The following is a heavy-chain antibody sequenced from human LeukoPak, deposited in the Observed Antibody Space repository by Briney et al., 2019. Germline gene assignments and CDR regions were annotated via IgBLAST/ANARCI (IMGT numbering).Heavy chain of an antibody. CDR2: ISYDGSNK. J-gene: IGHJ4*02. CDR3: ARVHTVSHYYDSSGYDY. CDR1: GFTFSSYA. V-gene: IGHV3-30-3*01. Sequence: PGGSLRLSCAASGFTFSSYAMHWVRQAPGKGLEWVAVISYDGSNKYYADSVKGRFTISRDNSKNTLYLQMNSLRAEDTAVYYCARVHTVSHYYDSSGYDYWGQGTLVTVPS. D-gene: IGHD3-22*01.